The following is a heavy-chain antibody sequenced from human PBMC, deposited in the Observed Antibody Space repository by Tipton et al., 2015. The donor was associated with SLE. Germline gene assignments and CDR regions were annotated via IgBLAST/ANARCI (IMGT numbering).Heavy chain of an antibody. V-gene: IGHV4-39*01. CDR2: IYYSGNT. Sequence: TLSLTCTVSGGSINSGGYYWSWIRQHPGKGLEWIGSIYYSGNTNYNPSLKSRVTISVDTSKNQFSLKLSSVTAADTAVYYCARPRSGSSAPFDYWGQGTLVTVSP. J-gene: IGHJ4*02. CDR3: ARPRSGSSAPFDY. D-gene: IGHD6-6*01. CDR1: GGSINSGGYY.